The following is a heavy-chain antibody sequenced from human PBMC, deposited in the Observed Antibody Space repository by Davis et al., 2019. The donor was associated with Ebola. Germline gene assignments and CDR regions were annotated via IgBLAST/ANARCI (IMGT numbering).Heavy chain of an antibody. Sequence: GESLKISCGSAEGTVGRACIPRGRQAYGKGLEWVGRIRSKANSYATAYAASVKGRFTISRDDSKNTAYLQMNSLKTEDTAVYYRKVTVAGFDYWGQRTLATDSS. V-gene: IGHV3-73*01. J-gene: IGHJ4*02. CDR1: EGTVGRAC. D-gene: IGHD6-19*01. CDR2: IRSKANSYAT. CDR3: KVTVAGFDY.